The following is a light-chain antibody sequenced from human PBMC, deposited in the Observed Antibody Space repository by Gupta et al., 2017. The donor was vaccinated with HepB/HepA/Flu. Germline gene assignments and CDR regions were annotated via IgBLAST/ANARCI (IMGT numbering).Light chain of an antibody. Sequence: QLMVTQSSSASASLGSSVKLTCTLSSGYSHYSIGWHQQQPGKAPRFLMKVESSGRYNKGSGIPDRFSGSSSRAARYLTISNLQSEDEAYYYCETWDSNIRVFGGGTKLTVL. V-gene: IGLV4-60*03. CDR2: VESSGRY. J-gene: IGLJ2*01. CDR1: SGYSHYS. CDR3: ETWDSNIRV.